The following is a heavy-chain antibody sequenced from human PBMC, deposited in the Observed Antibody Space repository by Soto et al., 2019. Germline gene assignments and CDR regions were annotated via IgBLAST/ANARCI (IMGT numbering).Heavy chain of an antibody. CDR1: GFTFSSFA. CDR2: ISGSGRNT. Sequence: GGSLRLSCAASGFTFSSFAMSWVRQAPGKGLEWVSSISGSGRNTYHADAVKGRFTISRDNAKNTLYLQMNSLRAEDTAVYYCAKDRGRPDAFNIWGQGTMVTVSS. V-gene: IGHV3-23*01. D-gene: IGHD3-10*01. J-gene: IGHJ3*02. CDR3: AKDRGRPDAFNI.